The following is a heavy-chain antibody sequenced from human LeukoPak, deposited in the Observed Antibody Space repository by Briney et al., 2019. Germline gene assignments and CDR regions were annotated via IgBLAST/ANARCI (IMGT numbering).Heavy chain of an antibody. CDR3: ARGGPYYYYGMDV. J-gene: IGHJ6*02. CDR2: ISTNGDST. Sequence: GGSLRLSCAASGFTFSTYAMHWVRQAPGKGLEYVSAISTNGDSTYYADSVKGRFTISRDNSKNTLFLQMGSLRADDMAVYYCARGGPYYYYGMDVWGQGTTVTVSS. V-gene: IGHV3-64*02. CDR1: GFTFSTYA.